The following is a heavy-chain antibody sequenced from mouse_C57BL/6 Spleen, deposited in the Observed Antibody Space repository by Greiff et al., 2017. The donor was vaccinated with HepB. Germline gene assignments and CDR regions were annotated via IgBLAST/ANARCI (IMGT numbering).Heavy chain of an antibody. CDR1: GYTFTSYG. J-gene: IGHJ2*01. CDR2: IYPRSGNT. V-gene: IGHV1-81*01. CDR3: ARESGITGDY. Sequence: QVHVKQSGAELARPGASVKLSCKASGYTFTSYGISWVKQRTGQGLEWIGEIYPRSGNTYYNEKFKGKATLTADKSSSTAYMELRSLTSEDSAVYFCARESGITGDYWGQGTTLTVSS. D-gene: IGHD2-4*01.